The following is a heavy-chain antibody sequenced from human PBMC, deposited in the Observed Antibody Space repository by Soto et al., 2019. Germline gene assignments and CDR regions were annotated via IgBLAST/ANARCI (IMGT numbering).Heavy chain of an antibody. CDR2: IKQDESEK. CDR1: GLTFTDYW. Sequence: GSLRLSCVTYGLTFTDYWMSWVRQAPGKGLEWVANIKQDESEKNYLDSVKGRFTISRDNAKNSLYLQMNSLRAEDTAVYYCASDRFRGTYYLRGVTYFFEEWGQGAPVTVS. CDR3: ASDRFRGTYYLRGVTYFFEE. J-gene: IGHJ4*02. V-gene: IGHV3-7*03. D-gene: IGHD1-26*01.